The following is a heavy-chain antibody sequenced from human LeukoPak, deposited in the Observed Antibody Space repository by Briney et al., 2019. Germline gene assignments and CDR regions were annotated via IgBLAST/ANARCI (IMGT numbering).Heavy chain of an antibody. J-gene: IGHJ5*02. Sequence: ASVKVSCKASGYTFTGYYVHWVRQAPGQGLEWMGWINPNSGGTNYAQKFQGRVTMTRDTSISTAYMELSRLRSDDTAVYYCARAGSADLNWFDPWGQGTLVTVSS. D-gene: IGHD2-15*01. V-gene: IGHV1-2*02. CDR2: INPNSGGT. CDR1: GYTFTGYY. CDR3: ARAGSADLNWFDP.